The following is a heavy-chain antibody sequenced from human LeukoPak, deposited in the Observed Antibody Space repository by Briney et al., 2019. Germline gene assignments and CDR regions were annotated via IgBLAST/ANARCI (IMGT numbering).Heavy chain of an antibody. J-gene: IGHJ4*02. V-gene: IGHV1-18*04. CDR3: ARAPFTTSWNHFDF. CDR2: ISTSNGDT. CDR1: GYSFTTYA. Sequence: ASVKVSCKTSGYSFTTYALTWVRQAPGQGPEWMGWISTSNGDTKYAQKFQGRVTLTTETSTSTAYMELTSLTSDDTAVYYCARAPFTTSWNHFDFWGQGSLVTVSS. D-gene: IGHD1-1*01.